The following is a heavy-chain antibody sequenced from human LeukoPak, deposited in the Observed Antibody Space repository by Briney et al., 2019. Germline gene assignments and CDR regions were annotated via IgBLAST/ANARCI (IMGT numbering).Heavy chain of an antibody. J-gene: IGHJ1*01. Sequence: PSETLSLTCTVSGGSISSGDYYWSWIRQPPGKGLEWIGYTYYSGSTYYNPSLKSRVTISVDTSKNQFSLKLSSVTAADTAVYYCARGQQLAEYFQHWGQGTLVTVSS. D-gene: IGHD6-13*01. CDR1: GGSISSGDYY. V-gene: IGHV4-30-4*01. CDR2: TYYSGST. CDR3: ARGQQLAEYFQH.